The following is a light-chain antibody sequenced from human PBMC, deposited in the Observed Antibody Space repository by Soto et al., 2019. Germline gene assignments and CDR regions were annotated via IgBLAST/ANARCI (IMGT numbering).Light chain of an antibody. V-gene: IGKV1-5*01. CDR1: QSITSL. Sequence: DIQMTQSPSSLSASVGDRVTITCRASQSITSLLNWYQQKPGKAPKVLMYDASSLQSGVPSRFSGSGSGTEFTLTISSLQPDDFATYYCQQYNSYSPAFGQGTKVDIK. CDR2: DAS. J-gene: IGKJ1*01. CDR3: QQYNSYSPA.